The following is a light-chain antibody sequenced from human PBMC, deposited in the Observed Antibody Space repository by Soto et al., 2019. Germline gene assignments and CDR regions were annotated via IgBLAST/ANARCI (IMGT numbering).Light chain of an antibody. CDR1: QDISSW. V-gene: IGKV1-12*01. CDR3: QQSYSTTWT. J-gene: IGKJ1*01. CDR2: AAS. Sequence: DIQMTQSPSSVSASVGDTVTITCRASQDISSWVAWYQQKPGKAPKLLISAASSLQSGVPSRFSGSGSETDFTLTISSLQPEDFATYSCQQSYSTTWTFGQGTKVDIK.